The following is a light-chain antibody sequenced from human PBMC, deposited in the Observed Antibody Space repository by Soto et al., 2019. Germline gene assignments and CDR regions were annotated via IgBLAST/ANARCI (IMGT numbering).Light chain of an antibody. CDR2: GAS. J-gene: IGKJ4*01. CDR1: QSVSSRY. V-gene: IGKV3-20*01. Sequence: EIVLTQSPGTLSLSPGEGAALSCRASQSVSSRYLNWYQQKPGQAPRLVIYGASSRATGIPDRFSGSESGTDFTLTISRLEPEDFAVYFCQQYGNSRLTFGGGTKLAIK. CDR3: QQYGNSRLT.